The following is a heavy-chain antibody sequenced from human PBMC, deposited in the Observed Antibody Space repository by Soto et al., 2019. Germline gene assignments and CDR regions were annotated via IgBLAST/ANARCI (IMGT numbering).Heavy chain of an antibody. D-gene: IGHD1-26*01. CDR3: VGAPPLLKGDFDY. CDR2: IKQDGSEK. Sequence: EVQLVESGGGLVQPGGSLRLSCAASGFTFSSYWMSWVRQAPGKGLEWVANIKQDGSEKYYVDSVKGRFTISRDNAKNSLYLQMNSLRDEDTAVYYCVGAPPLLKGDFDYWGQGTLVTVSS. J-gene: IGHJ4*02. CDR1: GFTFSSYW. V-gene: IGHV3-7*03.